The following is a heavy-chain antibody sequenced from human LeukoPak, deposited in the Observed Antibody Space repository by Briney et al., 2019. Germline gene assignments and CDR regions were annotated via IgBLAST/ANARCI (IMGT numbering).Heavy chain of an antibody. CDR2: TYYRSKWYY. J-gene: IGHJ4*02. CDR3: ARDPVGGSTIFDY. CDR1: GDSVSSNSAA. Sequence: SQTLSLTCAISGDSVSSNSAAWNWIRQSPPRGLEWLGRTYYRSKWYYDYAVAVKSRISINPDTSKNQFSLQLSSVTPEDTAVYYCARDPVGGSTIFDYWGQGTLVTVSS. V-gene: IGHV6-1*01. D-gene: IGHD1-26*01.